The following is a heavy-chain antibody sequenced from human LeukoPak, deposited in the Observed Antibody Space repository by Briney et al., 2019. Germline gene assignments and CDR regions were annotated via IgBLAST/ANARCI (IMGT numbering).Heavy chain of an antibody. CDR1: GGTFSSYA. J-gene: IGHJ5*02. CDR2: IIPIFGTA. D-gene: IGHD3-22*01. CDR3: ARVPDSSAWTFDP. V-gene: IGHV1-69*05. Sequence: SVKVSCKAYGGTFSSYAISWVRQAPGQGLEWMGRIIPIFGTANYAQKFQGRVTITTDESTSTAYMELSSLRSEDTAVYYCARVPDSSAWTFDPWGQGTLVTVSS.